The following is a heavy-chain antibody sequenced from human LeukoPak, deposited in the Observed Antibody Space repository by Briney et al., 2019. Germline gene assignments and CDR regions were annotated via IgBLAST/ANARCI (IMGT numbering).Heavy chain of an antibody. J-gene: IGHJ4*02. CDR3: ATIKRGSIFGYFDF. CDR1: GGSISSHY. V-gene: IGHV4-59*11. D-gene: IGHD5-18*01. Sequence: SETLSLTCTVSGGSISSHYWSWLRQPPGKGLEWIAYLFDSVNSKDNPSLQGRLTLSADTSKNQFSLRLSSVTAADTAVYYCATIKRGSIFGYFDFWGQGIKVTVSS. CDR2: LFDSVNS.